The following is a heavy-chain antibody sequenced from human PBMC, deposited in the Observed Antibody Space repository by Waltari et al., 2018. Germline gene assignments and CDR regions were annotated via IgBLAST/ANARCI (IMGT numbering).Heavy chain of an antibody. Sequence: EVQLVESGGGLVQPGRSLRLSCAASGFTFDDYAMHWVRQAPGKGLEWVSGISWNSGSIDYADSVKGRFTIARDNAKNSLYLQMNSLRAEDMALYYCAKGDSSSWYGCAFDIWGQGTMVTVSS. CDR3: AKGDSSSWYGCAFDI. D-gene: IGHD6-13*01. CDR2: ISWNSGSI. J-gene: IGHJ3*02. V-gene: IGHV3-9*03. CDR1: GFTFDDYA.